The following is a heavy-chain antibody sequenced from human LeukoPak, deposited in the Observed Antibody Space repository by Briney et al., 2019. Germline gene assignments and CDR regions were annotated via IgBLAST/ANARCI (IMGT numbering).Heavy chain of an antibody. CDR3: ARGQVLPAATYFYYYYGMDV. J-gene: IGHJ6*02. Sequence: SVKVSCKASGGTFSSYAISWVRQAPGQGLEWMGRIIPILGIANYAQKFQGRVTMTRNTSISTAYMELSSLRSEDTAVYYCARGQVLPAATYFYYYYGMDVWGQGTTVTVSS. CDR2: IIPILGIA. V-gene: IGHV1-69*04. CDR1: GGTFSSYA. D-gene: IGHD2-2*01.